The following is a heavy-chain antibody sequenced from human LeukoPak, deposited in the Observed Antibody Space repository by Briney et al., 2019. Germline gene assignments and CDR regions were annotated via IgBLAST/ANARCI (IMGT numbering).Heavy chain of an antibody. V-gene: IGHV3-30*04. Sequence: GGSLRLSCGASGFTFSNYAMQWVRQTAGKGLEWVATISYDGTYEYYADSVKGRFTISRDNSKNTVSLQMNSLRTEDTAVYYCGSVIDYWGQGTLVTVSS. CDR1: GFTFSNYA. CDR3: GSVIDY. CDR2: ISYDGTYE. D-gene: IGHD2/OR15-2a*01. J-gene: IGHJ4*02.